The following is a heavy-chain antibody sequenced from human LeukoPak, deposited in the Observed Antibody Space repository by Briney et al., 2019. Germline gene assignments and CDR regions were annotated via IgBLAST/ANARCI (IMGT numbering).Heavy chain of an antibody. Sequence: SETLSLTCTVSGGSISGSSYYWGWIRQPPGKGLEWIGSIYYSGSTYYNPSLKSRVTISVDTSKNQFSLKLSSVTAADTAVYYCARGQQLVLGYFDYWGQGTLVTVSS. CDR2: IYYSGST. J-gene: IGHJ4*02. CDR3: ARGQQLVLGYFDY. V-gene: IGHV4-39*07. D-gene: IGHD6-13*01. CDR1: GGSISGSSYY.